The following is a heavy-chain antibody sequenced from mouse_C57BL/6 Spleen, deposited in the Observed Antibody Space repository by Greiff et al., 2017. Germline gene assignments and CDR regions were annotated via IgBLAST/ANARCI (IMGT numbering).Heavy chain of an antibody. CDR2: IDPETGGT. CDR3: TRSHYDYDGYAMDY. CDR1: GYTFTDYE. V-gene: IGHV1-15*01. Sequence: QVQLQQSGAELVRPGASVTLSFKASGYTFTDYEMHWVKQTPVHGLEWIGAIDPETGGTAYNQKFKGKAILTADKSSSTAYMELRSLTSEDSAVYYCTRSHYDYDGYAMDYWGQGTSVTVSS. J-gene: IGHJ4*01. D-gene: IGHD2-4*01.